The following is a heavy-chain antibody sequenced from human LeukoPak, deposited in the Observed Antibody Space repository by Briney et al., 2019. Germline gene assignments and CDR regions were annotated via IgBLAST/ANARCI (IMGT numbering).Heavy chain of an antibody. V-gene: IGHV1-46*01. CDR2: IDPSGGST. J-gene: IGHJ4*02. CDR1: GYTFTSYY. CDR3: ARGGHGTSVAVAGTGYY. D-gene: IGHD6-19*01. Sequence: ASVKVSYTASGYTFTSYYMHWVRQAPGQGLEWMGIIDPSGGSTIYAQKFQGRVTMTRDMSTSTVYMQLSSLGSDDTAVYYCARGGHGTSVAVAGTGYYWGQGTLVTVSS.